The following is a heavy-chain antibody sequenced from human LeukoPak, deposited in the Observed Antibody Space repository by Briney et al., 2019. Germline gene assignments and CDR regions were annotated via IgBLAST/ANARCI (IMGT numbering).Heavy chain of an antibody. D-gene: IGHD3-16*01. V-gene: IGHV3-9*03. CDR2: ISWNSGSI. CDR1: GFTFDDYA. J-gene: IGHJ4*02. Sequence: GGSLRLSCAASGFTFDDYAMHWVRQAPGKGLEWVSGISWNSGSIVYGDSVKGRFTISRDNAKNSLYLQMNSLRAEDMALYYCAKAAGGVTVDYFDYWGQGTLVTVSS. CDR3: AKAAGGVTVDYFDY.